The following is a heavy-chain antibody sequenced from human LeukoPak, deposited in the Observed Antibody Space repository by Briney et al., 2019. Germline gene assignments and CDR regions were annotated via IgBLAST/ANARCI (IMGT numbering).Heavy chain of an antibody. V-gene: IGHV3-7*01. CDR1: GFIFSRYW. D-gene: IGHD3-10*01. J-gene: IGHJ4*02. CDR3: ATVGLNYGLVY. Sequence: GGSLSLSCGAPGFIFSRYWMTWVRQAPGKGLEWVAHIKEDGSEEYYVDSVKGRFTISRDNAKNSLYLQMNSLRAEDTAVYYCATVGLNYGLVYWGQGTLVTVSS. CDR2: IKEDGSEE.